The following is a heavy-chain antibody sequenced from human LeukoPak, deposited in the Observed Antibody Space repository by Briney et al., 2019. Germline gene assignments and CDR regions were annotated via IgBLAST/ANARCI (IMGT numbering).Heavy chain of an antibody. D-gene: IGHD3-10*01. Sequence: ASVKVSCKASGYTFTAYHMHWVRQAPGQGLEWMGWINSNSGDTNYAQKFQGRVTMTRDTSINTVYMELNSLKSDDTAVYYCARDRVYYASGTYWGFDYWGQGTLVTVSA. CDR2: INSNSGDT. V-gene: IGHV1-2*02. CDR3: ARDRVYYASGTYWGFDY. CDR1: GYTFTAYH. J-gene: IGHJ4*02.